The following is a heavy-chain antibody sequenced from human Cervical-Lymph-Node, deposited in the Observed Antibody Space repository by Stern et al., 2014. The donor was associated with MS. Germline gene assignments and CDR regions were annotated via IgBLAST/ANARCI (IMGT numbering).Heavy chain of an antibody. CDR3: ARGFVTTENWFDH. CDR1: GYTFTSHY. V-gene: IGHV1-46*01. Sequence: QDQLVQSGAEVKKPGASVKVSCKASGYTFTSHYIHWVRQAPGQGLEWMGIFNPSGDSTSSAPQFQCRLTMTRDTSTSTVNMHLSSLRSEDTAVYYCARGFVTTENWFDHWGQGTLVTVSS. J-gene: IGHJ5*02. CDR2: FNPSGDST. D-gene: IGHD3-10*01.